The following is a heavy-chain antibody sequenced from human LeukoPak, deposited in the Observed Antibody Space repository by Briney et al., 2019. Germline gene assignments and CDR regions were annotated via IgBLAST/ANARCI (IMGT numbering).Heavy chain of an antibody. CDR2: INHSGST. Sequence: SETLSLTCAVYSGSFSGYYLSWIRQPPGKGLEWIGEINHSGSTNYNPSLKSRATISVDTSKNQFSLKLSSVTAADTAVYYCARFNKITMIVVPWGQGTLVTVSS. V-gene: IGHV4-34*01. CDR3: ARFNKITMIVVP. CDR1: SGSFSGYY. J-gene: IGHJ4*02. D-gene: IGHD3-22*01.